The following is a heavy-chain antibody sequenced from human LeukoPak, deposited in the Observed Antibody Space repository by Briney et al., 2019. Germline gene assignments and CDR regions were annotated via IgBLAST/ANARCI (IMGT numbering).Heavy chain of an antibody. CDR1: GGSISTSRYY. V-gene: IGHV4-39*01. D-gene: IGHD3-16*01. J-gene: IGHJ4*02. CDR3: ARGGSRLTTAGDLDY. CDR2: IYYSGTT. Sequence: SETLSLACTVSGGSISTSRYYWGWIRQPPGKGLEWIGSIYYSGTTYYNLSLKSRVTISVDTSRNQFSLRLSSVTAADTAVYYCARGGSRLTTAGDLDYWGQGTLVTVSS.